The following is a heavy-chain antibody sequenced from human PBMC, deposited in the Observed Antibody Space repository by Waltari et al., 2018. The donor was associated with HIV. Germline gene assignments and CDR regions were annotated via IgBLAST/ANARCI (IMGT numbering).Heavy chain of an antibody. CDR3: ARVPYYYDTSAYPDY. Sequence: VQLVQSGAEVKKPGASVKVSCKASGYTFTGYSLHWMRQAPGQGLEWMGWINPNSGGTNNAQKFQGRVTMTRDTSITTAYMEVSRLRSDDTAVYYCARVPYYYDTSAYPDYWGQGTLVTVSS. CDR2: INPNSGGT. V-gene: IGHV1-2*02. J-gene: IGHJ4*02. CDR1: GYTFTGYS. D-gene: IGHD3-22*01.